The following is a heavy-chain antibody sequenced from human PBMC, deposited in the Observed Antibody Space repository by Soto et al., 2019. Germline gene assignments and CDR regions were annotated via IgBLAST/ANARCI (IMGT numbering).Heavy chain of an antibody. CDR1: GFTFSSYA. CDR2: ISGSGSST. V-gene: IGHV3-23*01. D-gene: IGHD3-9*01. J-gene: IGHJ3*02. CDR3: AHTWGYYDILTGPRDDAFDI. Sequence: GALSLSCAASGFTFSSYAMSWVRQAPGKGLEWVSAISGSGSSTYYADSVKGRFTISRDNSKNTLYLQMNSLRAEDTAVYYCAHTWGYYDILTGPRDDAFDIWGQGTMVTVSS.